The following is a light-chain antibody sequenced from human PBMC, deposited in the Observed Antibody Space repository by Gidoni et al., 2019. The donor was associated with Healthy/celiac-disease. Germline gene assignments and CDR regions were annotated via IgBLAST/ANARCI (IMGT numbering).Light chain of an antibody. Sequence: EIVLTQSPATLSLSPGERATLSCRASQSVSSYLAGYQQKPGQAPRLLIYDASNRATGIPARFSGSGSGTDFTLTISSLEPEDFAVYYCQQRSNWPSITFGQXTRLEIK. V-gene: IGKV3-11*01. J-gene: IGKJ5*01. CDR1: QSVSSY. CDR2: DAS. CDR3: QQRSNWPSIT.